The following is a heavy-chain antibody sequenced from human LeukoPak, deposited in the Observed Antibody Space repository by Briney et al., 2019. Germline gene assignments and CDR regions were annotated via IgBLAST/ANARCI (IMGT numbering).Heavy chain of an antibody. CDR3: ARDLAYYASGKQNY. Sequence: GGSLRLSCAACGFTVSSNHMSWVRQAPGKGLEWVSVINSGGNTYYADSVKGRFTISRDNSKNTLYLQMNSLRAEDSAVYYCARDLAYYASGKQNYWGQGTLVTVYS. V-gene: IGHV3-66*01. D-gene: IGHD3-10*01. CDR1: GFTVSSNH. J-gene: IGHJ4*02. CDR2: INSGGNT.